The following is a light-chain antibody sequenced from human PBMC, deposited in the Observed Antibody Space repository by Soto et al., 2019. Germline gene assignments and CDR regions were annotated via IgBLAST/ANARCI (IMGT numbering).Light chain of an antibody. CDR3: QQYTRYSAYT. V-gene: IGKV1-5*03. J-gene: IGKJ2*01. CDR1: QTISNW. CDR2: KAS. Sequence: DIQLTQFPSPLSASIGDRVTITCRASQTISNWLAWYQQKPGKAPKLLIYKASSLETGVPSRFSGSGSGTEFTLTISSLQPDDFATYYCQQYTRYSAYTFGQGTRLELK.